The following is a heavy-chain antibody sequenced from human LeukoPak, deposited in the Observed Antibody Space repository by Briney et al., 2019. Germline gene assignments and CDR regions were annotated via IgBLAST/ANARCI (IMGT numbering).Heavy chain of an antibody. CDR3: ARDPSVLDYFDY. Sequence: PGGSLRLSCSASGFTFSSYYMSWVRQAPGKGLEWVANIKEDGSEKYYVDSVKGRFTISRDNAKNSLYLQLNSLRAEDTAVYYSARDPSVLDYFDYWGQGTLVTVSS. CDR2: IKEDGSEK. CDR1: GFTFSSYY. J-gene: IGHJ4*02. D-gene: IGHD2/OR15-2a*01. V-gene: IGHV3-7*04.